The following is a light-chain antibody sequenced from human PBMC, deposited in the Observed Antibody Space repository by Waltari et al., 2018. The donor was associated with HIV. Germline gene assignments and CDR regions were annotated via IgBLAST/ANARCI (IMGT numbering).Light chain of an antibody. CDR2: GAS. J-gene: IGKJ5*01. V-gene: IGKV3-20*01. Sequence: SSRAIQSLPTTAIAWHQLKTGQAPRVVLYGASSRAIGIPVRFSGSASGTNFTLTISRLEPEDFAVYYCQQYVTSRVTFGQGTRLEIK. CDR1: QSLPTTA. CDR3: QQYVTSRVT.